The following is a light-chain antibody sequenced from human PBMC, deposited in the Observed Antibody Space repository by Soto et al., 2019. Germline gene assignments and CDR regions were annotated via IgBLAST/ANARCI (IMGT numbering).Light chain of an antibody. CDR3: QQYYTYPRT. CDR1: QAISSY. Sequence: AIRMTQSPSSFSASTGDRVTITCRASQAISSYSAWYQQKPGTAPKLLIYAASTLQSGVPSRFSGSGSGTEFTLTISCLQSEDFATYYCQQYYTYPRTFGQGTKVDIK. J-gene: IGKJ1*01. V-gene: IGKV1-8*01. CDR2: AAS.